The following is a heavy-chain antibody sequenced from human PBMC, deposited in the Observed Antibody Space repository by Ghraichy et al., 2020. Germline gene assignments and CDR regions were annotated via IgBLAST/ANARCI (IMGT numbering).Heavy chain of an antibody. V-gene: IGHV3-15*01. CDR3: ALRPSATVHY. CDR1: GFTLSNAW. J-gene: IGHJ4*02. D-gene: IGHD3-16*01. Sequence: GKSLNISCAASGFTLSNAWMSWVRQAPGKGLEWVGRIKSKTDGGTTDYATPVKGRFTISRDDSKNTLSLQMDSLKTEDTGVYYCALRPSATVHYWGQGTLVTVSP. CDR2: IKSKTDGGTT.